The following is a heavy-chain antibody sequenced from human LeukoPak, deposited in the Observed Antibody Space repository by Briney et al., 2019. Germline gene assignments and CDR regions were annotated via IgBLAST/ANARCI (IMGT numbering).Heavy chain of an antibody. CDR1: GYTFTSYY. CDR3: ARDSAFSRQWLVRGSCDY. V-gene: IGHV1-46*01. J-gene: IGHJ4*02. CDR2: INPSGGST. Sequence: VASVKVSCKASGYTFTSYYMHWVRQAPGQGLEWMGIINPSGGSTSYAQKFQGRVTMTRDMSTSTVYMELSSLRAEDTAVYYCARDSAFSRQWLVRGSCDYWGQGTLVTVSS. D-gene: IGHD6-19*01.